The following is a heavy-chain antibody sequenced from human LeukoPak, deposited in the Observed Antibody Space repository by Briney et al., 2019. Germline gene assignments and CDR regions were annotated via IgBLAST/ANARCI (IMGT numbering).Heavy chain of an antibody. Sequence: SETLSLTCTVSGGSISGYYWTWIRQPPGKGLEWIGQIHYSGKADYNPSLKSRITISVDTSKNQMSLKLTSVTAADTAIYHCARFRVNYDMDVWGQGTTATV. D-gene: IGHD3-10*01. V-gene: IGHV4-59*01. CDR2: IHYSGKA. J-gene: IGHJ6*02. CDR1: GGSISGYY. CDR3: ARFRVNYDMDV.